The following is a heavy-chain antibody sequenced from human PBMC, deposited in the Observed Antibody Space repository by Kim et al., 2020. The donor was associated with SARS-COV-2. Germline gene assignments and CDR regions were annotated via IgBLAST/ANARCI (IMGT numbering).Heavy chain of an antibody. CDR3: AREGYDQSFGVITTSYYMDV. CDR2: IYYSGST. CDR1: GGSVSSGSYD. V-gene: IGHV4-61*01. J-gene: IGHJ6*03. Sequence: SETLSLTCTVSGGSVSSGSYDWSWIRQPPGKGLEWIGYIYYSGSTNYNPSLKSRVTISVDTSKNQFSLKLSSVTAADTAVYYCAREGYDQSFGVITTSYYMDVWGKGTTVTVSS. D-gene: IGHD3-3*01.